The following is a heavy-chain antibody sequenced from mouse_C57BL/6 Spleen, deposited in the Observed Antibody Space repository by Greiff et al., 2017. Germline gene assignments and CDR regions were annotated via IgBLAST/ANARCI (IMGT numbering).Heavy chain of an antibody. J-gene: IGHJ3*01. CDR2: ISDGGSYT. CDR3: AGDYDEGAWFAY. V-gene: IGHV5-4*01. Sequence: DVHLVESGGGLVKPGGSLKLSCAASGFTFSSYAMSWVRQTPEKRLEWVATISDGGSYTYYPDNVKGRFTISRDNAKNNLYLQMSHLKSEDTAMYYCAGDYDEGAWFAYWGQGTLVTVSA. D-gene: IGHD2-4*01. CDR1: GFTFSSYA.